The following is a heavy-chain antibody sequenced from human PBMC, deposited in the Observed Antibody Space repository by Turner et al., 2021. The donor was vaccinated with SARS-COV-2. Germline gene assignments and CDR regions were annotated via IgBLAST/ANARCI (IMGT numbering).Heavy chain of an antibody. J-gene: IGHJ4*02. D-gene: IGHD3-22*01. V-gene: IGHV3-30*03. CDR2: ISSDGSDK. CDR3: AREDYYDSSGSLDY. Sequence: QVQLVESGGGVVQPGRSLRLSCAASGFTFSSYGMHWVRQAPGKGLEWVAGISSDGSDKYDADSVKGRFTISRDNSKNTLYLQINSLRAEDTAVYYCAREDYYDSSGSLDYWGQGTLVTVSS. CDR1: GFTFSSYG.